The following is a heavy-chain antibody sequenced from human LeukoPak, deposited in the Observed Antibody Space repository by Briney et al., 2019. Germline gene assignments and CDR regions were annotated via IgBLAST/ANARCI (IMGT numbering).Heavy chain of an antibody. D-gene: IGHD3-22*01. J-gene: IGHJ4*02. CDR2: ISSSGSTI. CDR1: GFTFSDYY. Sequence: GGSPRLSCAASGFTFSDYYMSWIRQAPGKGLEWVSYISSSGSTIYYADSVKGRFTISRDNAKNSLYLQMNSLRAEDTAVYYCASSYYDSSGYSDYWGQGTLVTVSS. V-gene: IGHV3-11*04. CDR3: ASSYYDSSGYSDY.